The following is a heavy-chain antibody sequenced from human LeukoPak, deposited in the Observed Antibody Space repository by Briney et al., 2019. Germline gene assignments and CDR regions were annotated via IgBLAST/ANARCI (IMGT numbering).Heavy chain of an antibody. CDR1: GGSFSGYY. J-gene: IGHJ4*02. CDR3: ARGAPGY. Sequence: SETLSLTCAVYGGSFSGYYWSWIRQPPGKGLEWIGEMNHSGSTNYNPSLKSRVSISVHTAKNQFSLKVNSVTAADTGVYYCARGAPGYWGQGTLVTVSS. CDR2: MNHSGST. V-gene: IGHV4-34*01.